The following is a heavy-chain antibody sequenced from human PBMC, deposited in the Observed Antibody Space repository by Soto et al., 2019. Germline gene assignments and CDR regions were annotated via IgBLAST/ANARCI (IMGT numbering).Heavy chain of an antibody. CDR1: GFTFSSYA. Sequence: QVQLVESGGGVVQPGRSLRLSCAASGFTFSSYAMHWVRQAPGKGLEWVAVISYDGSNKYYADSVKGRFTISRDNSKNTLYLKMNSLRAEDTAVYYCARDKSGSLNAFDIWGQGKMVTVSS. CDR2: ISYDGSNK. J-gene: IGHJ3*02. D-gene: IGHD1-26*01. CDR3: ARDKSGSLNAFDI. V-gene: IGHV3-30-3*01.